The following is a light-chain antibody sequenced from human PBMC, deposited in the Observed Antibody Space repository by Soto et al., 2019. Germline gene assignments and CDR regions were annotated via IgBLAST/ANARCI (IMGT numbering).Light chain of an antibody. J-gene: IGKJ5*01. CDR3: HQRQYWPPIT. Sequence: EIMLTQSPGTLSLSPGERATLSCRASQSVYSSYLAWYQQKPGQAPRLLISDASNRATGIPARFSGSGSGTDFTLTISSLEPEDFAVYYCHQRQYWPPITFGQGTRLEIK. CDR2: DAS. V-gene: IGKV3-11*01. CDR1: QSVYSSY.